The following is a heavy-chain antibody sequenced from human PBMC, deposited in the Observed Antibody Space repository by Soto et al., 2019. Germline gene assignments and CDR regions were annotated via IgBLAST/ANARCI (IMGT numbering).Heavy chain of an antibody. Sequence: QVQLQESGPGLVKPSDTLSLTCAVSGYSISSNNWWGWIRQPPGKGLEWIGYIYYSGTTYYNPSLKSRVTXSXXTSKNRYYLRLTSATAVDTAVYYCARREIQGPIDYWGQGTLVTVS. CDR1: GYSISSNNW. J-gene: IGHJ4*02. CDR2: IYYSGTT. D-gene: IGHD1-26*01. CDR3: ARREIQGPIDY. V-gene: IGHV4-28*01.